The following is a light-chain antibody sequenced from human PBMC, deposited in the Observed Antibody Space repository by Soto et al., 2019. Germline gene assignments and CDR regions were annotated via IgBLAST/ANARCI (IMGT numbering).Light chain of an antibody. V-gene: IGLV2-18*02. CDR2: EVS. CDR3: SSYTSSSTWV. CDR1: SSDIGTYNR. Sequence: QSALTQPPSVSGSPGQSVTISCTGTSSDIGTYNRVSWYHQPPGTAPKLLIFEVSYRPSGVPDRFSGSKSGYTASLTISGLQTEDEGDSFCSSYTSSSTWVFGGGTKLTVL. J-gene: IGLJ3*02.